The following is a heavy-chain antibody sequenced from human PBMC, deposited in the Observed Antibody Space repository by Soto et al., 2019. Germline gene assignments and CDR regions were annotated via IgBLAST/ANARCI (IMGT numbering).Heavy chain of an antibody. D-gene: IGHD3-22*01. J-gene: IGHJ4*02. CDR2: ISYDGSNK. CDR1: GFTFSSYG. CDR3: AKDRDERDSSGFDY. Sequence: GGSLRLSCAASGFTFSSYGMHWVRQAPGKGLEWVAVISYDGSNKYYADSVKGRFTISRDNSKNTLYLQMNSLRAEDTAVYYCAKDRDERDSSGFDYWGQGTLVTVSS. V-gene: IGHV3-30*18.